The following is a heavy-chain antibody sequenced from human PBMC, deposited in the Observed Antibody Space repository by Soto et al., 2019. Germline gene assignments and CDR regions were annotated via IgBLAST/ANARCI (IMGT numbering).Heavy chain of an antibody. CDR3: AREIYYDSRGYYDKSRYYGMDV. CDR1: GGTFSSYA. Sequence: ASVKVSCKASGGTFSSYAISWVRQAPGQGLEWMGGIIPIFGTANYAQKFQGRVTITADESTSTAYMELSSLRSEDTAVYYCAREIYYDSRGYYDKSRYYGMDVWGQGTMVTVSS. D-gene: IGHD3-22*01. CDR2: IIPIFGTA. J-gene: IGHJ6*02. V-gene: IGHV1-69*13.